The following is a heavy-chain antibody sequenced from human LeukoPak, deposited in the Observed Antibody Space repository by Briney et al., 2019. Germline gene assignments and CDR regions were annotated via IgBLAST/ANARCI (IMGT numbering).Heavy chain of an antibody. CDR3: TTDRLGEYDLWSGYYYYGMDV. V-gene: IGHV3-15*01. D-gene: IGHD3-3*01. CDR1: GFTFSNAW. Sequence: GGSLRLSCAASGFTFSNAWMSWVRQAPGKGLEWVGRIKSKTDGGTTDYAAPVKGRFTISRDDSKNTLYLQMNSLKTEDTAVYYCTTDRLGEYDLWSGYYYYGMDVWGQGTTVTVSS. J-gene: IGHJ6*02. CDR2: IKSKTDGGTT.